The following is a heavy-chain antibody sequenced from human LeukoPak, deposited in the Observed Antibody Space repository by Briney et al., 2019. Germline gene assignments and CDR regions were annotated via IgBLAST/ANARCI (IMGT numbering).Heavy chain of an antibody. CDR2: INHSGST. V-gene: IGHV4-61*05. J-gene: IGHJ6*03. CDR3: ARAVGSGSFQTYYYYMDV. CDR1: GNSISTSKSY. Sequence: SETLSLTCTVSGNSISTSKSYWGWIRQPPLKGLEWIGEINHSGSTNYNPSLKSRVTMSVDTSKNQFSLKLSSVTAADTAVYYCARAVGSGSFQTYYYYMDVWGKGTTVTISS. D-gene: IGHD3-10*01.